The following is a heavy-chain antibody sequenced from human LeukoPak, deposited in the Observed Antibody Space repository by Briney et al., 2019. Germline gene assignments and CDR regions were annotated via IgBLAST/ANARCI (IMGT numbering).Heavy chain of an antibody. CDR2: MNPNSGNT. CDR1: GYTFTSYD. V-gene: IGHV1-8*01. D-gene: IGHD3-10*01. Sequence: ASVKVSCKASGYTFTSYDINWVRQATGQGLEWMGWMNPNSGNTGYAQKFQGRVTMTRNTSISTAYMELSSLRSEDTAVYYCARGRSSWFGELFKGNWFDPWGQGTLVTVSS. CDR3: ARGRSSWFGELFKGNWFDP. J-gene: IGHJ5*02.